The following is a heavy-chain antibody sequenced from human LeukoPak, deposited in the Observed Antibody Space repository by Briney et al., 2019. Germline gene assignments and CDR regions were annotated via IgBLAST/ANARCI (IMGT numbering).Heavy chain of an antibody. Sequence: ASVKVSFKASGYTFTSYDINWVRQATGQGLEWMGWMNPNSGNTGYTQKFQGRVTMTRNTSISTAYMELSSLRSEDTAVYYCARVPLPSGYSGFDPWGQGTLVTVSS. CDR3: ARVPLPSGYSGFDP. V-gene: IGHV1-8*01. CDR2: MNPNSGNT. J-gene: IGHJ5*02. CDR1: GYTFTSYD. D-gene: IGHD6-13*01.